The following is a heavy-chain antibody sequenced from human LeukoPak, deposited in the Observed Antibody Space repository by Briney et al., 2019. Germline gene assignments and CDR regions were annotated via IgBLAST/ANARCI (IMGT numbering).Heavy chain of an antibody. CDR1: GLAFSAYK. V-gene: IGHV3-74*01. CDR3: ARGWLYGGDAFDY. CDR2: ISTDGYTT. J-gene: IGHJ4*02. D-gene: IGHD5-12*01. Sequence: GGSMRLSCAASGLAFSAYKMHWVRQAPRKGLVWVSRISTDGYTTDYADFVQGRFTASRDNTKNTWSLQMNSLRAEDTAVYYCARGWLYGGDAFDYWGQGTLVTVSS.